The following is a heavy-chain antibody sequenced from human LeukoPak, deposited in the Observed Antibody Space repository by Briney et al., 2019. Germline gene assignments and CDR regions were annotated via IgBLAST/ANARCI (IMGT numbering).Heavy chain of an antibody. CDR1: GGTFSSYA. Sequence: GASVKVSCKASGGTFSSYAISWVRQAPGQGLEWMGRIIPIFGTANYAQKFQGRVTITTDESTSTAYMELSSLRSEDTAVYYCASSGIAEINLKYWGQGTLVTVSS. CDR3: ASSGIAEINLKY. D-gene: IGHD6-13*01. J-gene: IGHJ4*02. CDR2: IIPIFGTA. V-gene: IGHV1-69*05.